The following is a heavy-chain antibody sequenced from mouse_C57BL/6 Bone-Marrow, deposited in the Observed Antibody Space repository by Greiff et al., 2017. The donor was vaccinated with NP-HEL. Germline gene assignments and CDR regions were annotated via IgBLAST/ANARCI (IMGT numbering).Heavy chain of an antibody. CDR2: IYPGDGDT. CDR1: GYAFSSSW. D-gene: IGHD1-1*01. Sequence: VQLVESGPELVKPGASVKISCKASGYAFSSSWMNWVKQRPGKGLEWIGRIYPGDGDTNYNGKFKGKATLTADKSSSTAYMQLSSLTSEDSAVYFCAEDYYGSRRFAYWGQGTLVTVSA. J-gene: IGHJ3*01. CDR3: AEDYYGSRRFAY. V-gene: IGHV1-82*01.